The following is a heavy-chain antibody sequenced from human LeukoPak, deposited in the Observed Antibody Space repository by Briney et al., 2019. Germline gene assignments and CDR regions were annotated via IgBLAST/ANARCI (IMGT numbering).Heavy chain of an antibody. CDR3: ARDHRGIYSPFDY. CDR2: IKQDGSEK. V-gene: IGHV3-7*01. Sequence: GGSLRLSCAASGFTFSNYEMNWVRQAPGKGLEWVANIKQDGSEKYYVDSVKGRFIISRDNAKNSLYLRMNSLRAEDTAVYYCARDHRGIYSPFDYWGQGTLVTVSS. CDR1: GFTFSNYE. D-gene: IGHD2-21*01. J-gene: IGHJ4*02.